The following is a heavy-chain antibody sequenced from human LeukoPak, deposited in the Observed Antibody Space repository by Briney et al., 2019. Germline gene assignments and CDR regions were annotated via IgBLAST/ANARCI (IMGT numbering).Heavy chain of an antibody. CDR3: ATTLVGVAHLHY. CDR1: GDTLTELS. CDR2: FDPEEDEK. J-gene: IGHJ4*02. Sequence: GASVTVSCKLSGDTLTELSMHWGRHSPTKGLEWMGSFDPEEDEKIYALNFQGRLTMTEDTSTNTAYMELTSLRSEDTAVYFCATTLVGVAHLHYWGQGTLVTVSS. V-gene: IGHV1-24*01. D-gene: IGHD1-26*01.